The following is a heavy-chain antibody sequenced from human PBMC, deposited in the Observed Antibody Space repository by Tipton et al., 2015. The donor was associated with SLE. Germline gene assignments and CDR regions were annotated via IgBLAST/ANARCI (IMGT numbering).Heavy chain of an antibody. D-gene: IGHD6-6*01. CDR3: ASHSSSSEGWFDP. CDR1: GGSFSGYY. Sequence: TLSLTCTVYGGSFSGYYWSWIRQPPGKGLEWIGEIIHSGSTNYNPSLKSRVTISVDTSKNQFSLKLSSVTAADTAVYYCASHSSSSEGWFDPWGQGTLVTVSS. CDR2: IIHSGST. V-gene: IGHV4-34*12. J-gene: IGHJ5*02.